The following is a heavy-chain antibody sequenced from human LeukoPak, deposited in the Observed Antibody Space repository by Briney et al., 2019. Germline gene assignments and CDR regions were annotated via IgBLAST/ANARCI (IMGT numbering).Heavy chain of an antibody. J-gene: IGHJ4*01. Sequence: GGSLRLSCADSGFTFSNYWMNWVRQAPGKGLEWVANIKQDGSEKYYVDSVKGRFTISRDNAKNSLYLQMNSLRAEDTAVYYCARDRGAYCGGDCYLGFDYWGRGTLVTVSS. V-gene: IGHV3-7*05. CDR1: GFTFSNYW. CDR2: IKQDGSEK. CDR3: ARDRGAYCGGDCYLGFDY. D-gene: IGHD2-21*02.